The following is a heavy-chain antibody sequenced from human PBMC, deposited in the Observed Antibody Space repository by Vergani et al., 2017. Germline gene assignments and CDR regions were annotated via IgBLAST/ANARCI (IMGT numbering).Heavy chain of an antibody. D-gene: IGHD2-15*01. Sequence: QVQLQESGPGLVKPPGTLSLTCAVSGDSFRSNKWWTWVRQSPGKTLEGIGEISHSGSTNYNPSLKGRVTLSLDTSKKQFSLRLSSVTAADTAVYYCARDPKSYCSGGSCFSVWGAFDIWGRGTTVTVSS. V-gene: IGHV4-4*03. CDR2: ISHSGST. CDR1: GDSFRSNKW. CDR3: ARDPKSYCSGGSCFSVWGAFDI. J-gene: IGHJ3*02.